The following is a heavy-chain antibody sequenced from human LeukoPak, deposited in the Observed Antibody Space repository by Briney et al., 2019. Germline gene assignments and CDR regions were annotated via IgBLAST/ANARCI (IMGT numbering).Heavy chain of an antibody. Sequence: SVKVSCKASGGTFSSYAISWVRQAPGQGLEWMGGIIPIFGTANYAQKFQGRVTITTDESTSTAYMELSSLRSEDTAVYYCARESEYSSSSTAFDIWGQGTMVTVSS. CDR3: ARESEYSSSSTAFDI. CDR2: IIPIFGTA. D-gene: IGHD6-6*01. V-gene: IGHV1-69*05. CDR1: GGTFSSYA. J-gene: IGHJ3*02.